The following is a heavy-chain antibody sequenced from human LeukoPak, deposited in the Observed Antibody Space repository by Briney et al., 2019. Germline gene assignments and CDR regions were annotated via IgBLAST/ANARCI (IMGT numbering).Heavy chain of an antibody. CDR2: INPSGGST. J-gene: IGHJ3*02. V-gene: IGHV1-46*01. D-gene: IGHD6-19*01. CDR1: GYTFTSYH. Sequence: ASVKVSCKASGYTFTSYHMHWVRQAPGQGLEWMGIINPSGGSTNYAQKFQGRVTMTRDVSTTTVYMDLSSLRSDDTAVYYCARFGLGKHIEVAGIPFDIWGQGTMVTVSS. CDR3: ARFGLGKHIEVAGIPFDI.